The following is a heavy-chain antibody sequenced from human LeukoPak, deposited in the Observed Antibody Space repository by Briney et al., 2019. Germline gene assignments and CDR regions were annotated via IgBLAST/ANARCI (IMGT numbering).Heavy chain of an antibody. CDR3: ARDVGGSLDY. Sequence: GGSLRLSCASSGFTFSTYWMAWVRQAPGKGLEWVANIKGDESAKHQADSVKGRFTISRDNAQNSVYLQMTSLRGEDTAVYYCARDVGGSLDYWGQGTLANVSS. J-gene: IGHJ4*02. D-gene: IGHD1-26*01. V-gene: IGHV3-7*01. CDR1: GFTFSTYW. CDR2: IKGDESAK.